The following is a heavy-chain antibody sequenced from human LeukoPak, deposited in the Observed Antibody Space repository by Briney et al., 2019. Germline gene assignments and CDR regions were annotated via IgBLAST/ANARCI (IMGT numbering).Heavy chain of an antibody. V-gene: IGHV4-34*01. CDR1: GGSFSGYY. D-gene: IGHD3-3*01. CDR2: INHSGST. CDR3: ARHIDFWSGFSAYGMDV. J-gene: IGHJ6*02. Sequence: SETLSLTCAVYGGSFSGYYWSWIRQPPGKGLEWIGEINHSGSTNYNPSLKSRVTISVDTSKNQFSLKLSSVTAADTAVYYCARHIDFWSGFSAYGMDVWGQGTTVTVSS.